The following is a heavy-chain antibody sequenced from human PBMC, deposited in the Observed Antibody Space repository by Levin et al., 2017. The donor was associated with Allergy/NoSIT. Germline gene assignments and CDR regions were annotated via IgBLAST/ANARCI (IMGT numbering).Heavy chain of an antibody. V-gene: IGHV3-30-3*01. J-gene: IGHJ4*02. CDR1: EFTFSSFA. D-gene: IGHD6-19*01. CDR2: ISYDGNNK. CDR3: ARVRRYSSGPFDY. Sequence: TGGSLRLSCAASEFTFSSFAMHWVRQAPGKGLEWVAVISYDGNNKYYADSVKGRFTISRDNSKNTLYLQMNSLRAEDTAVYYCARVRRYSSGPFDYWGQGTLVTVSS.